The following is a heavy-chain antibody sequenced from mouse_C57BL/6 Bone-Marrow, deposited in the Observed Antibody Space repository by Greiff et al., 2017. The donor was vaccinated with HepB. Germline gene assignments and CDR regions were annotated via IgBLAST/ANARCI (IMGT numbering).Heavy chain of an antibody. Sequence: VQGVESGAELARPGASVKMSCKASGYTFTSYTMHWVKQRPGQGLEWIGYINPSSGYTKYNQKFKDKATLTADKSSSTAYMQLSSLTSEDSAVYYCARGVYEAAYWGQGTLVTVSA. D-gene: IGHD1-1*01. V-gene: IGHV1-4*01. CDR3: ARGVYEAAY. CDR2: INPSSGYT. J-gene: IGHJ3*01. CDR1: GYTFTSYT.